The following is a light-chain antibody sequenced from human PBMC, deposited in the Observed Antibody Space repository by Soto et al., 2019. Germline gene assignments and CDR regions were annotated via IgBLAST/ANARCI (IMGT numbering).Light chain of an antibody. CDR1: QSVSSSY. CDR3: QQYNNWPS. V-gene: IGKV3-20*01. CDR2: GAS. Sequence: EIVLKQSPGTLSLSPGERATLSCRASQSVSSSYLAWYQQKPGQAPRLLIYGASSRATGIPDRFSGSGSGTDFTLTISRLEPEDFAVYYCQQYNNWPSFGGGTKVDIK. J-gene: IGKJ4*01.